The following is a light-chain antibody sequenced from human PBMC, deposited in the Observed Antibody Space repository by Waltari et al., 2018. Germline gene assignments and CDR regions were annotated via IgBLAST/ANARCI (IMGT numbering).Light chain of an antibody. CDR1: QSINSY. CDR2: AAS. CDR3: EQSYSTLGT. Sequence: DIQLTQSPSSLSASVGDRVTITSRGSQSINSYLNWYQQKPGKAPKLLIYAASSFQSGVPSTFSGSGSETDFTLTISTLQPGDFATYYCEQSYSTLGTFGGGTKVEIK. V-gene: IGKV1-39*01. J-gene: IGKJ4*02.